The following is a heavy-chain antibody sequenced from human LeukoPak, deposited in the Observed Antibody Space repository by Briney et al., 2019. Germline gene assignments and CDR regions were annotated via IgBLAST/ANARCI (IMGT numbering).Heavy chain of an antibody. D-gene: IGHD4-11*01. Sequence: ASVKVSCKTSGYTFTGYYMHWVRQAPGQGLEWMGRINPNSGGTNYAQKFQGRVTMTRDTSISTAYMEPSRLRSDDTAVYYCARDGYDYRYYYYYMDVWGKGTTVTVSS. J-gene: IGHJ6*03. CDR1: GYTFTGYY. CDR2: INPNSGGT. V-gene: IGHV1-2*06. CDR3: ARDGYDYRYYYYYMDV.